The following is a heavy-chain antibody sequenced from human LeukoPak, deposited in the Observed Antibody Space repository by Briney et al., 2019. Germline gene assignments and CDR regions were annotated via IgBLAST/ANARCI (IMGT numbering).Heavy chain of an antibody. CDR2: ISYDGSNK. CDR3: ATDQLIVGDY. J-gene: IGHJ4*02. D-gene: IGHD1-26*01. Sequence: GRSLRLSCAASGFTFSSYGMHWVRQAPGKGLEWVAVISYDGSNKYYADSVKGRFTISRDNSKNTLYLQMNSLRAEDTAVYYCATDQLIVGDYWCQGTLITVYS. CDR1: GFTFSSYG. V-gene: IGHV3-30*03.